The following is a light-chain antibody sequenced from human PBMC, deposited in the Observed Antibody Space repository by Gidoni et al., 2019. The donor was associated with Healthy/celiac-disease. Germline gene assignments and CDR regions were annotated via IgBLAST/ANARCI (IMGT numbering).Light chain of an antibody. CDR3: CSYAGSSTWV. Sequence: QSALTQPASVSGSPGQSITISCTGTSIDVGSYNLVSWYQQHTGKAPKLMIYEGSKRPSGVSNRFSASKSGNTASLTSSGLQAEDEADYYCCSYAGSSTWVFGGGTKLTVL. CDR2: EGS. CDR1: SIDVGSYNL. J-gene: IGLJ3*02. V-gene: IGLV2-23*01.